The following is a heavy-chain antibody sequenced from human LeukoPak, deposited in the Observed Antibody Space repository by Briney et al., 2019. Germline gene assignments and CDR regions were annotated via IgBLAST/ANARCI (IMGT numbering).Heavy chain of an antibody. CDR1: GGSISSGGYS. D-gene: IGHD3-16*02. CDR2: IYHSGST. V-gene: IGHV4-30-2*01. CDR3: ARLRLGELSFDY. Sequence: SETLSLTCAVSGGSISSGGYSWSWLRQPPGKGREWIGYIYHSGSTYDNPSLKSRVTISVDRSKNQFSLKLSSVTAADTAVYYCARLRLGELSFDYWGQGTLVTVSS. J-gene: IGHJ4*02.